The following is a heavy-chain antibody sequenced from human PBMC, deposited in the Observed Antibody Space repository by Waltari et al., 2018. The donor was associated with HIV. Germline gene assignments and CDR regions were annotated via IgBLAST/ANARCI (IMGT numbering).Heavy chain of an antibody. J-gene: IGHJ4*02. Sequence: QVQLVQSGAEVKKPGASVKISCKASGYTFTGYYMHWVRQAPGQGLEWMGWINPDNGGTKYGRKFQGRVTMTRDTSISTAYMELSRLRSDDTAVYYCARDICNGGSCYAYYFDYWGQGTLVTVSS. V-gene: IGHV1-2*02. CDR3: ARDICNGGSCYAYYFDY. CDR1: GYTFTGYY. D-gene: IGHD2-15*01. CDR2: INPDNGGT.